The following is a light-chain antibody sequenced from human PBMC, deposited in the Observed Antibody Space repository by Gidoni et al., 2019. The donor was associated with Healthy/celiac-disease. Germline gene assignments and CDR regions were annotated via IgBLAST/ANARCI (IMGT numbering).Light chain of an antibody. CDR1: SSDVGGYHY. V-gene: IGLV2-14*01. CDR3: SSYTSSSTLCV. Sequence: QSALTQPASVSGSPGQSITISCTGTSSDVGGYHYVSWYQQHPGKAPKLMIYDVSNRPSGVSNRFSGSKSGNTASLTISGLQAEDEADYYCSSYTSSSTLCVFGTGTKVTVL. CDR2: DVS. J-gene: IGLJ1*01.